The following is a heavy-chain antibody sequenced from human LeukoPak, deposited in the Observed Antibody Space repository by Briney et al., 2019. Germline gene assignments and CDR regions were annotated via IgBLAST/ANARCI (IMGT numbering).Heavy chain of an antibody. CDR3: ARGVQGWFAP. CDR2: ISHIGTT. V-gene: IGHV4-31*03. Sequence: TLSLTCTVSGDPISSGAYYWTWVRQYPGTGLEWIGYISHIGTTYNNPSLKSRVSISVDTSRNQLSLRLTSVTAADTAVYYCARGVQGWFAPWGQGTLVTVSS. CDR1: GDPISSGAYY. J-gene: IGHJ5*02. D-gene: IGHD3-10*01.